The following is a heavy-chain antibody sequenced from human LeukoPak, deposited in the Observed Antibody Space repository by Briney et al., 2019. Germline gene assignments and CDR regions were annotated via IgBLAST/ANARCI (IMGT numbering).Heavy chain of an antibody. CDR2: ISAYNGNT. V-gene: IGHV1-18*01. Sequence: ASVKVSCKASGYTFTSYGISWVRQAPGQGLEWVGWISAYNGNTNYAQKLQGRVTMTTDTSTSTAYMELRSLRADDTAVYYCARDKGGNYYGWNWFDPWGQGTLVTVSS. CDR3: ARDKGGNYYGWNWFDP. CDR1: GYTFTSYG. D-gene: IGHD3-10*01. J-gene: IGHJ5*02.